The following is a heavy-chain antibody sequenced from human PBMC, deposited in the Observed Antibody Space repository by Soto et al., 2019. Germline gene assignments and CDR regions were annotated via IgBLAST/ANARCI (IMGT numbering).Heavy chain of an antibody. D-gene: IGHD3-9*01. V-gene: IGHV3-7*01. CDR1: GFTFSSYW. J-gene: IGHJ6*03. CDR2: IKQDGSEK. Sequence: EVQLVESGGGLVQPGGSLRLSCAASGFTFSSYWMSWVRQAPGKGLEWVANIKQDGSEKYYVDSVKGRFTISRDNAKNSLYLQMKSLRAEDTAVYYCARDQGDYDILTGYYYYYYYYMDVWGKGTTVTVSS. CDR3: ARDQGDYDILTGYYYYYYYYMDV.